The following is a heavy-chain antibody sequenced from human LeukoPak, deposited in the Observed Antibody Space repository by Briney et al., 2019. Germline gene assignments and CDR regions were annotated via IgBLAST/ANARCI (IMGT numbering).Heavy chain of an antibody. V-gene: IGHV3-43*01. Sequence: GGSLRLSCAASGFTFDDYTMHWVRQAPGKGLEWVSLISWDGGSTYYADSVKGRFTISRDNSKNSLYLQMNSLRNEDTALYYCAKGSSGYLGGLDYWGQGTLVTVSS. CDR1: GFTFDDYT. J-gene: IGHJ4*02. D-gene: IGHD3-22*01. CDR2: ISWDGGST. CDR3: AKGSSGYLGGLDY.